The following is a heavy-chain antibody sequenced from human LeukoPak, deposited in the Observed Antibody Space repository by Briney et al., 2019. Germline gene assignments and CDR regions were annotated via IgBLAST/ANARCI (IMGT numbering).Heavy chain of an antibody. Sequence: GASVKVSCKASGYNFISYGISWVRQAPGQGLEWMGWISAYNGNTNYAQKFQGRVTMTTDTSTSTAYMELRSLRSDDTAVYYCARVPPLSVRGVIVDYWGQGTLVTVSS. CDR2: ISAYNGNT. J-gene: IGHJ4*02. CDR3: ARVPPLSVRGVIVDY. V-gene: IGHV1-18*01. CDR1: GYNFISYG. D-gene: IGHD3-10*01.